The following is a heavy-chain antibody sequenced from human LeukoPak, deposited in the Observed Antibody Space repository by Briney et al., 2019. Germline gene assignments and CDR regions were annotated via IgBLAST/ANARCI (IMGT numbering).Heavy chain of an antibody. J-gene: IGHJ4*02. CDR1: GFTFDDYA. CDR3: AKDSDQYYYGSGSYYDY. V-gene: IGHV3-9*01. Sequence: QSGGSLRLSCAASGFTFDDYAMHWVRQAPGKGLEWVSGISWNSGSIGYEDSVKGRFTISRDNAKNSLYLQMNSLRAEDTALYYCAKDSDQYYYGSGSYYDYWGQGTLVTVSS. D-gene: IGHD3-10*01. CDR2: ISWNSGSI.